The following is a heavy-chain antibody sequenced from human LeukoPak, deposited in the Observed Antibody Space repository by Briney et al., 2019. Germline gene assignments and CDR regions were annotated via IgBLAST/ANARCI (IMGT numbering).Heavy chain of an antibody. D-gene: IGHD3-9*01. J-gene: IGHJ4*02. Sequence: SETLSLTCTVSGGSISSYYWSWIRQPPGKGLEWIGYIYYSGSTNYNPSLKSRVTISVDTSKNHFSLRLSSVTAADTAVYYCASFSGGRYFDWFRPGYWGQGTLVTVSS. CDR2: IYYSGST. CDR1: GGSISSYY. CDR3: ASFSGGRYFDWFRPGY. V-gene: IGHV4-59*01.